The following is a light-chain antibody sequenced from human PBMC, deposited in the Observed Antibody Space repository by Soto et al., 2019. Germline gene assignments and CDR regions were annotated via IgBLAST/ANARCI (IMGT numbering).Light chain of an antibody. Sequence: EIVLTQSPGTLSLSAGGRATLSCRAGQNISSNYLAWYQQKPGQAPRLLIYGASSRATDIPDRFSGGGSGTDFTLTVNRLEPEDFAVYYCQQYGTSPFTFGPGTRVDIK. CDR2: GAS. V-gene: IGKV3-20*01. CDR1: QNISSNY. CDR3: QQYGTSPFT. J-gene: IGKJ3*01.